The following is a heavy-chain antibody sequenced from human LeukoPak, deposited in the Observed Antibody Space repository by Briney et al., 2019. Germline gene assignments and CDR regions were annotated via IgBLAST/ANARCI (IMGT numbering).Heavy chain of an antibody. D-gene: IGHD3-3*01. V-gene: IGHV3-21*01. J-gene: IGHJ4*02. Sequence: GSLKISCKGSGYSFTSYWIGWVRQAPGKGLEWVSSISSSSSYIYYEDSVKGRFTISRDNARNSLYLQMNSLRAEDTAVYYCAKDPTIGYDFWSGYSHFDYWGQGTLVTVSS. CDR3: AKDPTIGYDFWSGYSHFDY. CDR2: ISSSSSYI. CDR1: GYSFTSYW.